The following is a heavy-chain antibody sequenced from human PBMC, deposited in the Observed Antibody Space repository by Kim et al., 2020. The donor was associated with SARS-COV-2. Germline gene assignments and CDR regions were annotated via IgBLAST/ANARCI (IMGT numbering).Heavy chain of an antibody. CDR3: ARTPRKMVRGVIITRLLYYFDY. J-gene: IGHJ4*02. D-gene: IGHD3-10*01. V-gene: IGHV3-21*01. Sequence: GGSLRLSCAASGFTFSSYSMNWVRQAPGKGLEWVSSISSSSSYIYYADSVKGRFTISRDNAKNSLYLQMNSLRAEDTAVYYCARTPRKMVRGVIITRLLYYFDYWGQGTLVTVSS. CDR2: ISSSSSYI. CDR1: GFTFSSYS.